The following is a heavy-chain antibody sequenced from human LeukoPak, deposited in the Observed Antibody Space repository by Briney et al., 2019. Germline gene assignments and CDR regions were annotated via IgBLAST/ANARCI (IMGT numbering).Heavy chain of an antibody. CDR3: AATLHDYEWVFDY. D-gene: IGHD4-17*01. CDR2: INAGNGNT. Sequence: XRXEWMGWINAGNGNTNYSQKFQGRVTITRDTSASTAYMELSSLRSEDTAVYYCAATLHDYEWVFDYWGQGTLVTVSS. V-gene: IGHV1-3*01. J-gene: IGHJ4*02.